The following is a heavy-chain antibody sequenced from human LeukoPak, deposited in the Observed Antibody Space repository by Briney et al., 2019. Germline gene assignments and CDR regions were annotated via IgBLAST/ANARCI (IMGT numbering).Heavy chain of an antibody. V-gene: IGHV4-38-2*02. CDR2: IYHSGST. J-gene: IGHJ4*02. CDR1: GYSISSGYY. Sequence: SETLSLTCTVSGYSISSGYYWGWIRQPPGKGLEWIGSIYHSGSTYYNPSLKSRVTISVDTPKNQFSLKLSSVTAADTAVYYCARHGGGYSYDYWGQGTLVTVSS. D-gene: IGHD5-18*01. CDR3: ARHGGGYSYDY.